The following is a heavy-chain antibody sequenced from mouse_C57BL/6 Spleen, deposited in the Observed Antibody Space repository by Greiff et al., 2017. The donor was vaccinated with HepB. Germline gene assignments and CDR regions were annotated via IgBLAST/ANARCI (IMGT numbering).Heavy chain of an antibody. J-gene: IGHJ2*01. CDR3: TRPGTGY. V-gene: IGHV1-15*01. CDR2: IDPETGGT. CDR1: GYTFTDYE. Sequence: VQRVESGAELVRPGASVTLSCKASGYTFTDYEMHWVKQTPVHGLEWIGAIDPETGGTAYNQKFKGKAILTADKSSSTAYMELRSLTSEDSAVYYCTRPGTGYWGQGTTLTVSS. D-gene: IGHD3-3*01.